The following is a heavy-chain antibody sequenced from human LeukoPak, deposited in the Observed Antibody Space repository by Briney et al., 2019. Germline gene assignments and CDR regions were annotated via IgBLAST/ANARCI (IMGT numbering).Heavy chain of an antibody. Sequence: ASVKVSCKASGGTFSSYAISWVRQAPGQGLEWMGGIIPIFGTANYAQKFQGRVTITADESTSTAYMELSSLRSEDTAVYYCARGGYCSSTSRYYYYYGMDVWGQGTTVTASS. D-gene: IGHD2-2*01. CDR2: IIPIFGTA. J-gene: IGHJ6*02. CDR1: GGTFSSYA. V-gene: IGHV1-69*01. CDR3: ARGGYCSSTSRYYYYYGMDV.